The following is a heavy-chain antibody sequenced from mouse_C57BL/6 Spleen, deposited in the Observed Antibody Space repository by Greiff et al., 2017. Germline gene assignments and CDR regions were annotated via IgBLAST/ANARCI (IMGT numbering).Heavy chain of an antibody. D-gene: IGHD2-4*01. CDR2: IDPSDSYP. J-gene: IGHJ2*01. V-gene: IGHV1-50*01. Sequence: QVQLQQPGAELVKPGASVKLSCKASGYTFTSYWMQWVKQRPGQGLEWIGEIDPSDSYPNYNQKFKGKATLTVDTSSSTAYMQLSSLTSEDSAVYYCARGYDYDDYWGQGTTLTVSS. CDR1: GYTFTSYW. CDR3: ARGYDYDDY.